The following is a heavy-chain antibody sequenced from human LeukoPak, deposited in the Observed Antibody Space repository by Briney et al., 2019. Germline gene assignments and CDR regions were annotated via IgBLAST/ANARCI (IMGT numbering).Heavy chain of an antibody. D-gene: IGHD2-15*01. V-gene: IGHV4-34*01. CDR1: GGSFSGYY. CDR2: INHSGST. Sequence: SETLSLTCAVYGGSFSGYYWSWIRQPPGKGLEWIGEINHSGSTNYNPSLKSRVTISVDTSKNQFSLKLSSVTAADTAVYYCARDIGTVDNYWGQGTLVTVSS. J-gene: IGHJ4*02. CDR3: ARDIGTVDNY.